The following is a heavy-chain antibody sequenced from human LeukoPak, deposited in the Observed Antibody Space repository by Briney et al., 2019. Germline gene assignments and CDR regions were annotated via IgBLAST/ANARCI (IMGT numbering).Heavy chain of an antibody. Sequence: PSETLSLTCAVYGGSLSGYYWSWIRQPPGKGLEWIGEINHSGSTNYNPSLKSRVTISVDTSKNQFSLKLSSVTAADTAVYYCARAQQSFDPWGQGTLVTVSS. CDR3: ARAQQSFDP. V-gene: IGHV4-34*01. CDR1: GGSLSGYY. CDR2: INHSGST. J-gene: IGHJ5*02. D-gene: IGHD6-13*01.